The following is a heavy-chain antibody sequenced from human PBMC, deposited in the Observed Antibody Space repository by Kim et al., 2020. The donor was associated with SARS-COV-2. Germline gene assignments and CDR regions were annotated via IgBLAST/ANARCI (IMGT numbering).Heavy chain of an antibody. V-gene: IGHV3-7*01. Sequence: KVEGIGNDYVDSVKGRFTISRDNAKNSLYLHMNSLRAEDTAVYYCARKWEPRGQGTLVTVSS. D-gene: IGHD1-26*01. CDR2: KVEGIGN. J-gene: IGHJ4*02. CDR3: ARKWEP.